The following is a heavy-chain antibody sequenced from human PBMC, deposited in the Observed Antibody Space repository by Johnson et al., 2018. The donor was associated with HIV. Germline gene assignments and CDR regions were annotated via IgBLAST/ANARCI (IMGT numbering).Heavy chain of an antibody. J-gene: IGHJ3*02. CDR3: AKEQWFGELFSAFDI. CDR1: GFTFSSYG. CDR2: IRYDGSNK. V-gene: IGHV3-30*02. D-gene: IGHD3-10*01. Sequence: QVQLVESGGGVVQPGGSLRLSCAASGFTFSSYGMHWVRQAPGKGLEWVAFIRYDGSNKYYAYSVKGRFTISRDNSKNTLYLQMNSLRAEDTAVYYCAKEQWFGELFSAFDIWGQGTMVTVSS.